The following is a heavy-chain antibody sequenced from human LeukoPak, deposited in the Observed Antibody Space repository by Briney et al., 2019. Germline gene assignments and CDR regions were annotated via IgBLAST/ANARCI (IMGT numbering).Heavy chain of an antibody. CDR1: GGSISSYY. D-gene: IGHD2-2*01. CDR3: ARHDIVVVPAAPSGFDP. J-gene: IGHJ5*02. Sequence: SETLPLTCTVSGGSISSYYWSWIRQPAGKGLEWIGRICTSGSTNYNPSLKSRVTMSVDTSKNQFSLKLSSVTAADTAVYYCARHDIVVVPAAPSGFDPWGQGTLVTVSS. V-gene: IGHV4-4*07. CDR2: ICTSGST.